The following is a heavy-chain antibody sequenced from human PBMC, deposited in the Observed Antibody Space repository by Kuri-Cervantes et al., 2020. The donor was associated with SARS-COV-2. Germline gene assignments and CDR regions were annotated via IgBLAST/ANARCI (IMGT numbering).Heavy chain of an antibody. D-gene: IGHD7-27*01. CDR3: AREKLGIGAFDI. V-gene: IGHV3-30-3*01. CDR2: ISYDGSNK. J-gene: IGHJ3*02. Sequence: GGSLRLSCAASGFTFSSYAMHWVRQAPGKGLEWVAVISYDGSNKYYADSVKGRFTISRDSSKNTLYLQMNSLRAEDTAVYYCAREKLGIGAFDIWGQGTMVTVSS. CDR1: GFTFSSYA.